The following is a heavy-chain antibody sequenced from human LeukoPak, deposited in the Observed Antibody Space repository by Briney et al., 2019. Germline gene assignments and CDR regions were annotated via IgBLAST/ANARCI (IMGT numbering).Heavy chain of an antibody. CDR3: ANDYSNYLDY. D-gene: IGHD4-11*01. V-gene: IGHV3-23*01. CDR1: GFTFSTYA. J-gene: IGHJ4*02. CDR2: ISGSGGST. Sequence: PGGSLRLSCAASGFTFSTYAMSWVRQAPEKGLEWVSGISGSGGSTYYADSVKGRFTISRDNSKNTLYLQMNSLRAEDTAVYYCANDYSNYLDYWGQGTLVTVSS.